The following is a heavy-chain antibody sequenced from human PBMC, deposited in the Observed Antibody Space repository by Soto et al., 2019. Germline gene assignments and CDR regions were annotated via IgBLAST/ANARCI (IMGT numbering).Heavy chain of an antibody. CDR2: MNPNSGNT. V-gene: IGHV1-8*01. Sequence: ASVKVSCKASGYTFTSYDINWVRQATGQGLEWMGWMNPNSGNTGYAQKFQGRVTMTRNTSISTAYMELSSLRSEDTAVYYCAMNGDSYGYYYYYYMDVWGKGTTVTVSS. D-gene: IGHD5-18*01. CDR1: GYTFTSYD. CDR3: AMNGDSYGYYYYYYMDV. J-gene: IGHJ6*03.